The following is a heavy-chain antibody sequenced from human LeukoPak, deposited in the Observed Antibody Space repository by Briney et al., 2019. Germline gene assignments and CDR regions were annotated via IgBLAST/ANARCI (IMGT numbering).Heavy chain of an antibody. Sequence: GASVKVSCKASGYTFTSYYMHWVRQAPGQGLEWMGIINPSGGSTSYAQKFQGRVTMTRDMSASTAYMELSSLRSEDMAVYYCAREIADSSGWYRLDYWGQGTLVTVSS. J-gene: IGHJ4*02. CDR2: INPSGGST. CDR1: GYTFTSYY. D-gene: IGHD6-19*01. V-gene: IGHV1-46*01. CDR3: AREIADSSGWYRLDY.